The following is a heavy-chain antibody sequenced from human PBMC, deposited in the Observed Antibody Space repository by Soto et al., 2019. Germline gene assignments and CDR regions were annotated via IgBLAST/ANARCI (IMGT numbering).Heavy chain of an antibody. CDR3: AKDPGNARYFDC. J-gene: IGHJ4*02. CDR1: GFTFSNYA. CDR2: LNGGANGP. V-gene: IGHV3-23*01. Sequence: EVQLLESGGGLVQPGGSLRLSCTASGFTFSNYAMSWVRQAPGRGLEWVSSLNGGANGPRYADSVKGRFTISRDNSKNTRYLQMNSLSADDTAVYYCAKDPGNARYFDCWGQGILVTVSS.